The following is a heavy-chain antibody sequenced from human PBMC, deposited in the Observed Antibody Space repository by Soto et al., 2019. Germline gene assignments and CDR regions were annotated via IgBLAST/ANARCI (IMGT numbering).Heavy chain of an antibody. Sequence: GGSLRLSCAASGFTFSSYAMSWVRQAPGKGLEWVSAISGSGGSTYYADSVKGRFTISRDNSKNTLYLQMNSLRAEDTAVYYCAKGPAYYYDSSGYYYRPFDYWGQGTLVTVSS. CDR1: GFTFSSYA. V-gene: IGHV3-23*01. CDR3: AKGPAYYYDSSGYYYRPFDY. J-gene: IGHJ4*02. D-gene: IGHD3-22*01. CDR2: ISGSGGST.